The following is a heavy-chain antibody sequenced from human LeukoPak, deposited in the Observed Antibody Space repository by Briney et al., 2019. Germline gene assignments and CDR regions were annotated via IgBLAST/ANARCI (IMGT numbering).Heavy chain of an antibody. CDR2: ISSSSSYI. Sequence: GGSLRLSCAASGFTFSSYSMNWVRQAPGKGLEWVSSISSSSSYIYYADSVKGRFTISRDNSKGTLYLQMNSLRAADTAVYYCARESLTRGAFDIWGQGTMVTVSS. CDR1: GFTFSSYS. V-gene: IGHV3-21*04. J-gene: IGHJ3*02. CDR3: ARESLTRGAFDI.